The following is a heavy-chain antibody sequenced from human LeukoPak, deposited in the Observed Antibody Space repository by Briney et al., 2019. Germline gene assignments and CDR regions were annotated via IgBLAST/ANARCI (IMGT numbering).Heavy chain of an antibody. CDR2: IYYSGTT. Sequence: SKTLSLTCTVSGGSIRSGSYYWGWIRQPPGKGLEWIGNIYYSGTTYYNPSLKSRVTISVDTAKKQISLKLSSVTASDTAVYYCARHKELGPYDAFDIWGQGTMVTVSS. CDR1: GGSIRSGSYY. CDR3: ARHKELGPYDAFDI. D-gene: IGHD3-10*01. V-gene: IGHV4-39*01. J-gene: IGHJ3*02.